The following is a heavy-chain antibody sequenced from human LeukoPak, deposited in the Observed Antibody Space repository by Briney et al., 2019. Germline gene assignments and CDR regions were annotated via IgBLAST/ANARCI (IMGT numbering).Heavy chain of an antibody. J-gene: IGHJ6*02. D-gene: IGHD2-21*02. CDR3: ARGDWTNYYYYGMDV. CDR2: INPNSGGT. Sequence: VSVKVSCKASGYTFTGYYMHWVRQAPGQGLEWMGWINPNSGGTNYAQKFQGRVTMTRDTSISTAYMELSRLRSDDTAVYYCARGDWTNYYYYGMDVWGQGTTVTVSS. CDR1: GYTFTGYY. V-gene: IGHV1-2*02.